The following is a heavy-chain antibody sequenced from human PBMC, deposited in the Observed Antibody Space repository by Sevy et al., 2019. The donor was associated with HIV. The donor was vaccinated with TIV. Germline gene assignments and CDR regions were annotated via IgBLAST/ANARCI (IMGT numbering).Heavy chain of an antibody. CDR2: INHSGST. D-gene: IGHD2-15*01. CDR3: ARGHGVVVVAATLFDY. V-gene: IGHV4-34*01. Sequence: SETLSLTCAVYGGSFSGYYWSWIRQPPGKGLEWIGKINHSGSTNYNPSLKSRVTISVDTSKNQFSLKLRSVTAADTAVYYCARGHGVVVVAATLFDYWGQGTLVTVSS. J-gene: IGHJ4*02. CDR1: GGSFSGYY.